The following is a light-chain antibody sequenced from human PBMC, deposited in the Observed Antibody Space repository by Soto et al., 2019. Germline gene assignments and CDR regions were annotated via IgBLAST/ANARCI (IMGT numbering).Light chain of an antibody. Sequence: EIVLTQSPGTLSLSPGERATLSCRASQSVSSSYLAWYQQKPGQAPRLLIYGASSRGTGIPDRFSGSGSGTDFTLTLSRLEPEDFAVYYCQQYGSSPPSFTFGPGTKVDIK. CDR1: QSVSSSY. J-gene: IGKJ3*01. CDR2: GAS. CDR3: QQYGSSPPSFT. V-gene: IGKV3-20*01.